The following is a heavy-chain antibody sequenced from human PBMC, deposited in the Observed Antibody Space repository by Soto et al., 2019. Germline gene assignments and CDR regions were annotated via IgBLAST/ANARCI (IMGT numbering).Heavy chain of an antibody. V-gene: IGHV1-69*02. CDR3: ARRYCSGGSCRKQDYYYYMDV. Sequence: SVKVSCKASGGTFSSYTISWVRQAPGQGLEWMGRIIPILGIANYAQKFQGRVTITADKSTSTAYMELSSLRSEDTAVYYCARRYCSGGSCRKQDYYYYMDVWGKGTTVTVSS. CDR1: GGTFSSYT. J-gene: IGHJ6*03. CDR2: IIPILGIA. D-gene: IGHD2-15*01.